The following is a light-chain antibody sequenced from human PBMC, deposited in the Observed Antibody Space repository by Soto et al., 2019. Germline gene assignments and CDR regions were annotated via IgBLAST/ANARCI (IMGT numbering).Light chain of an antibody. CDR3: QQYGSSPRT. Sequence: EIVLTQSPGTLSLSPVERATLSGRASQSVSNNYLAWYQQKPGQAPRLLIYGASNRATGIPDRFSGSGSGTDFTLTISRLEPEDFAVYYCQQYGSSPRTFGQGTKVDIK. CDR2: GAS. V-gene: IGKV3-20*01. CDR1: QSVSNNY. J-gene: IGKJ1*01.